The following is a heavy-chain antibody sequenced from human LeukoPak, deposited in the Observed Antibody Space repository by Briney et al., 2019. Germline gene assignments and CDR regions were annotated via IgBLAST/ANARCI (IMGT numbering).Heavy chain of an antibody. V-gene: IGHV1-18*01. J-gene: IGHJ6*03. Sequence: AAVTDTFMATGYTFICYGISWVRQAPGQGVEWVGWISAYNGNTNYAQKLQGRVTITTNTSTSTAYMELRSLISDDTAVYYCARAKWEPLPYYYYYMDVWGKGTMVTVSS. CDR3: ARAKWEPLPYYYYYMDV. CDR1: GYTFICYG. CDR2: ISAYNGNT. D-gene: IGHD1-26*01.